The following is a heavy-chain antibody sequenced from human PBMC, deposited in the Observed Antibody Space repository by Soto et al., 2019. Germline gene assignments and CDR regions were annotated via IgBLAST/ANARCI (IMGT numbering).Heavy chain of an antibody. Sequence: SETLSLTCTVSGGSISSYYWSWIRQPPGKGLEWIGYIYYIGSTNYNPSLKSRVTISVDTSKNQFSLKLSSVTAADTAVYYCARVGYGDYEYYFDYWGQGTLVTVSS. CDR1: GGSISSYY. D-gene: IGHD4-17*01. V-gene: IGHV4-59*01. J-gene: IGHJ4*02. CDR2: IYYIGST. CDR3: ARVGYGDYEYYFDY.